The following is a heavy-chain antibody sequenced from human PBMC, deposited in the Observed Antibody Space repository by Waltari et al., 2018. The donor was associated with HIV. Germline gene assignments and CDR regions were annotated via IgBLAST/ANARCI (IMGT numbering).Heavy chain of an antibody. CDR2: VNHSGNI. D-gene: IGHD2-15*01. CDR3: SREGYGGNPANNFDF. CDR1: GGSFSGYY. Sequence: QVHLQQSGAGLLKPSETLSLTCTVSGGSFSGYYWSWIRPPPGQGLEWIGEVNHSGNINYNPSLKSRLIISVDTSKRQFSLRLKSVTAADTAVYYCSREGYGGNPANNFDFWGQGTLVSVSS. V-gene: IGHV4-34*01. J-gene: IGHJ4*02.